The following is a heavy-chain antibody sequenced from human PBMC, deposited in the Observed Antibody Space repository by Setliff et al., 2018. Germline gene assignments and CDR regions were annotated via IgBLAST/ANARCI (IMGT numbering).Heavy chain of an antibody. CDR2: IYHSGSA. J-gene: IGHJ3*01. Sequence: PSETLSLTCTVSGDSIRSGDYFCSWIRQPSGKGLEWIAYIYHSGSAYYNTSLKSRFTLSVDTSKNQFSLHLTSVTSADTAVYYFAREVGTSTSSDAFDVCGQGMMVTVS. CDR1: GDSIRSGDYF. CDR3: AREVGTSTSSDAFDV. V-gene: IGHV4-30-4*02. D-gene: IGHD1-26*01.